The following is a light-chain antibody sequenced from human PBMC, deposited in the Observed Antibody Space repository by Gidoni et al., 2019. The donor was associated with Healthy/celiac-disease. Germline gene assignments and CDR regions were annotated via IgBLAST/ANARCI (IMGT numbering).Light chain of an antibody. CDR3: QHPGT. J-gene: IGKJ2*02. CDR2: KAS. V-gene: IGKV1-5*03. Sequence: DIQMTQSPSTLSTSVADRVTITCRASQSISSWLTWYQQKPGKASKLLIYKASSLESGVASRFSGGGSRTEFTLTISSLQPDDFATYYCQHPGTFGQGTKLEIK. CDR1: QSISSW.